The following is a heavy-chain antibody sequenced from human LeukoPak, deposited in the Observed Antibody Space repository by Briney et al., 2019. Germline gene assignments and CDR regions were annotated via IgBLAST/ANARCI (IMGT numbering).Heavy chain of an antibody. D-gene: IGHD3-9*01. CDR1: GFNFSTYG. Sequence: PGGSLRLSCAASGFNFSTYGMHWVRQAPGKGLEWVAVIWYDGRSKYYADSVKGRFTISRDNSKNTLHMEMNSLRAEDTAVYYCARGLRYFDWSQNWLDPWGQGTLVTVSS. V-gene: IGHV3-33*01. CDR2: IWYDGRSK. CDR3: ARGLRYFDWSQNWLDP. J-gene: IGHJ5*02.